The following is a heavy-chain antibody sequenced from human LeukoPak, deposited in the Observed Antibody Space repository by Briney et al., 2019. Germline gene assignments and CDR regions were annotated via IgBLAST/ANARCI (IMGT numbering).Heavy chain of an antibody. CDR1: GFTFSGFW. V-gene: IGHV3-7*03. CDR3: ARDSRAEAQDY. Sequence: GGSLRLSCAVSGFTFSGFWMSWSRQAPGKGLEWVASINSDGSEGYYADVVKGRFTISRDNAKNSLYLQINSLRAEDTAVYYCARDSRAEAQDYWGQGTLVTVSS. CDR2: INSDGSEG. J-gene: IGHJ4*02.